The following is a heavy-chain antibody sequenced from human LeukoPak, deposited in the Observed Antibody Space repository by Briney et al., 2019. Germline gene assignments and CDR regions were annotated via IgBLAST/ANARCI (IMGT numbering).Heavy chain of an antibody. D-gene: IGHD6-13*01. CDR2: IYPGDSDS. J-gene: IGHJ3*02. CDR3: ARMGIAAYDGFDI. CDR1: GYSFTTYW. V-gene: IGHV5-51*01. Sequence: GESLKISCKGSGYSFTTYWIGWVRQMPGKGLEWMGIIYPGDSDSRYSPSFQGQVTISADKSISTAYLQWSSLKASDTAMCYCARMGIAAYDGFDIWGQGTMVTVSS.